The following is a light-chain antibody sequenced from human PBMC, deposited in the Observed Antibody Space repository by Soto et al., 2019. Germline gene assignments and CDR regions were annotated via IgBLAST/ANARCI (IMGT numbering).Light chain of an antibody. Sequence: DIQMTQSPSTLSASAGDTVTITCRASQSITTWLAWYLQKPGKAPKLLIYKASSLETGAPSRFSGSGSGTEFTLTISSLQPDDFATYYCHQYNMTWRFGQGTKVDI. J-gene: IGKJ1*01. CDR2: KAS. V-gene: IGKV1-5*03. CDR3: HQYNMTWR. CDR1: QSITTW.